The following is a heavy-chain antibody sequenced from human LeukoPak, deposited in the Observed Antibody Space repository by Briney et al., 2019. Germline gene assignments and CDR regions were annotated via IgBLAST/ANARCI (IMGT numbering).Heavy chain of an antibody. V-gene: IGHV3-23*01. Sequence: PGGSLRLSCAASGFTFSSYAMSWVRQAPGKGLEWVSAISGSGGSTYYADSVKGRFTISRDNSKNTLYLQMNSLRAEDTAVYYCASSGRAPYYYYYMDVWGKGTTVTVSS. CDR1: GFTFSSYA. CDR3: ASSGRAPYYYYYMDV. D-gene: IGHD6-19*01. J-gene: IGHJ6*03. CDR2: ISGSGGST.